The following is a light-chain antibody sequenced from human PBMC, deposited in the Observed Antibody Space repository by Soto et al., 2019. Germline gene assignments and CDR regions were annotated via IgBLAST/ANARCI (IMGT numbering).Light chain of an antibody. CDR3: SSFTSSSTYV. Sequence: QSALTQPDSVSGSTGQSIAISCTGTSSDIGAYNYVSWYQQYPGKAPKLMIYDVSNRPSGVSDRFSGSKSGNTASLTISGLQAEDEAEYYCSSFTSSSTYVFGTATTVTVL. J-gene: IGLJ1*01. CDR1: SSDIGAYNY. CDR2: DVS. V-gene: IGLV2-14*01.